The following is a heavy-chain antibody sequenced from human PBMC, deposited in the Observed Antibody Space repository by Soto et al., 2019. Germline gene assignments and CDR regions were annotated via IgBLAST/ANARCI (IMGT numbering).Heavy chain of an antibody. V-gene: IGHV1-18*01. Sequence: QVQLVQSGAEVKKPGASVKVSCKASGYTFTSYGISWVRQAPGQGLEWMGWISAYNGNTNYAQKLQGRVTMTRDTSTSTAYRELRSLRSDDTAVYYCARDKRRIVVVVAATHDAFDIWGQGTMVTVSS. J-gene: IGHJ3*02. CDR1: GYTFTSYG. CDR2: ISAYNGNT. D-gene: IGHD2-15*01. CDR3: ARDKRRIVVVVAATHDAFDI.